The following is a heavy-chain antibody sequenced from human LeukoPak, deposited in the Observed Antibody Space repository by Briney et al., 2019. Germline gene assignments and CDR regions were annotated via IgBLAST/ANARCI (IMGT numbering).Heavy chain of an antibody. D-gene: IGHD2-2*02. CDR2: IYTSGST. V-gene: IGHV4-4*07. J-gene: IGHJ4*02. Sequence: PSETLSLTCTVSGGSISSYYWSWIRQPAGKGLEWIGRIYTSGSTNYNPSLKSRVTMSVDTSENQFSLKLSSVTAADTAVYYCAGSGIGPAAIRSPSNIDYWGQGTLVTVSS. CDR1: GGSISSYY. CDR3: AGSGIGPAAIRSPSNIDY.